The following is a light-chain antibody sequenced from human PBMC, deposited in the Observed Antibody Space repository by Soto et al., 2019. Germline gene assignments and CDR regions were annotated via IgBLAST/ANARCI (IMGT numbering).Light chain of an antibody. V-gene: IGKV1-5*03. J-gene: IGKJ1*01. CDR3: QQYNSYPWT. Sequence: DIQMTQSPSTLSASVGDGVTITCRASQSISSWLAWYQQKPGKAPKLLIYKASSLESGVPSRFSGSGSGTEITLTISSLQPDDFATYYCQQYNSYPWTFGHGTKV. CDR2: KAS. CDR1: QSISSW.